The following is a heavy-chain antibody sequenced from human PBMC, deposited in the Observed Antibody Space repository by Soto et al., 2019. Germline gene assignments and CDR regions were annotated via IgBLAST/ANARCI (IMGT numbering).Heavy chain of an antibody. J-gene: IGHJ4*02. Sequence: QVQLVQSGAEVKKPGASVKVSCKASGYTFTSYGISWVRQAPGQGLEWMVRISAYNGNTNYAQKLQGRVTMTTDTSSRTGCRGLGSVLSDAIAGQYCAGGLWAFGRRGYYLAYWGQGTIVTVFS. D-gene: IGHD3-22*01. V-gene: IGHV1-18*03. CDR2: ISAYNGNT. CDR1: GYTFTSYG. CDR3: AGGLWAFGRRGYYLAY.